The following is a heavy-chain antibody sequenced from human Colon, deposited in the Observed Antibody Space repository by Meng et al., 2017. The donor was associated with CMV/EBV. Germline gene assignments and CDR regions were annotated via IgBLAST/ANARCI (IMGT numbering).Heavy chain of an antibody. J-gene: IGHJ6*02. V-gene: IGHV3-30-3*01. CDR1: GFTFSSYA. Sequence: GESLKISCAASGFTFSSYAMHWVRQAPGKGLEWVAVISYDGSNKYYADSVKGRFTISRDNSKNTLYLQMNNLRPDDTAIYYCARVPAFHASPGSLDVWGQGTTVTVSS. CDR2: ISYDGSNK. CDR3: ARVPAFHASPGSLDV.